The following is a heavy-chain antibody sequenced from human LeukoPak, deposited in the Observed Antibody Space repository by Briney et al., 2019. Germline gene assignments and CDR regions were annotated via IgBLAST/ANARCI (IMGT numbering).Heavy chain of an antibody. CDR2: ISSSSSYI. Sequence: PGGSLRLSCAASGFTFSSYSMNWVRQAPGKGLEWVSSISSSSSYIYYADSVKGRFTISRDNAKNSLYLQMNSLRAEDTAVYYCARDLSGGSSANFDYWGQGTLVTVSS. D-gene: IGHD1-26*01. CDR1: GFTFSSYS. V-gene: IGHV3-21*01. CDR3: ARDLSGGSSANFDY. J-gene: IGHJ4*02.